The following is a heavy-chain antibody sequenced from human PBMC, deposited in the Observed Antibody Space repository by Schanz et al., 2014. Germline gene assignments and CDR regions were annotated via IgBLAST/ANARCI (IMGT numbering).Heavy chain of an antibody. D-gene: IGHD5-12*01. J-gene: IGHJ4*02. CDR1: GDTFRSYT. Sequence: QVQLVQSGAEVKKPGSSVTVSCKASGDTFRSYTINWVRHAPGQGLEWMGRIIPITGITNYAQKFQGRVTFTADKSTSTAYMELSGLRSEDTATYFCARARYTGYDCSGYWGQGTLLIVSS. V-gene: IGHV1-69*02. CDR3: ARARYTGYDCSGY. CDR2: IIPITGIT.